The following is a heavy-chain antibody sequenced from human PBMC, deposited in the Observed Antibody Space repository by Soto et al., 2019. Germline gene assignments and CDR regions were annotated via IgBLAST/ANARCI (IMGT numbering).Heavy chain of an antibody. CDR1: GFSLTTSGVG. J-gene: IGHJ6*02. V-gene: IGHV2-5*02. Sequence: SGPTLVNPTQTLTLTCTFSGFSLTTSGVGVGWIRQPPGKALEWLALIYWDDDKRYSPSLKSRLTITKDTSKNQVVLTMHNMNPVHTGPYSCAHRRAIFAVGYGLGVWGQGTTVTVSS. CDR3: AHRRAIFAVGYGLGV. D-gene: IGHD3-3*01. CDR2: IYWDDDK.